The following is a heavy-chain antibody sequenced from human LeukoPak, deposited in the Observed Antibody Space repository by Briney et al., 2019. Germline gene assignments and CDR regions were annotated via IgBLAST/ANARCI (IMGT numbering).Heavy chain of an antibody. Sequence: GGSLRLSCAASGFTFSSYGMHCVRQAPGKGLEWVAVISYDGSNKYYADSVKGRFTISRDNSKNTLYLQMNSLRAEDTAVYYCAKDLGYDSSGYIEAFDYWGQGTLVTVSS. CDR1: GFTFSSYG. D-gene: IGHD3-22*01. CDR2: ISYDGSNK. CDR3: AKDLGYDSSGYIEAFDY. J-gene: IGHJ4*02. V-gene: IGHV3-30*18.